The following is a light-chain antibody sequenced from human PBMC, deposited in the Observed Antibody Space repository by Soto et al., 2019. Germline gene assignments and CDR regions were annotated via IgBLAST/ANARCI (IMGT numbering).Light chain of an antibody. CDR3: QQRSNWLT. Sequence: EIVLSQSPATLSLSPGERATLSCRASQSVSSYLAWYQQKPGQAPRLLIYEASNRATGIQARFSGSGSGTDFTLTISSLESEDFAVYYCQQRSNWLTFGGGTKVDI. CDR2: EAS. J-gene: IGKJ4*01. CDR1: QSVSSY. V-gene: IGKV3-11*01.